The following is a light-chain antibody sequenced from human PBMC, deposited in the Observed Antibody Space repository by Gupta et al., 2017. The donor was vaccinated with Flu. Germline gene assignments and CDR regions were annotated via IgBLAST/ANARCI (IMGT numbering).Light chain of an antibody. CDR3: QQYGISPLT. CDR1: DDVRSGY. V-gene: IGKV3-20*01. J-gene: IGKJ1*01. Sequence: EHELTQSPGTLSLSPGERATLSCRASDDVRSGYLAWYQQKPGQAPRLLIYCASSRATGIPDRFSGSGSGTDFTRTSSRLESEDFAVYYCQQYGISPLTFGQGTKVEIK. CDR2: CAS.